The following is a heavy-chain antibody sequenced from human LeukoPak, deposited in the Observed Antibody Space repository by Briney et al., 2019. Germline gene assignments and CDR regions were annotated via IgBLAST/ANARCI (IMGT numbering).Heavy chain of an antibody. CDR3: ARDPLYYYDSSGLSPYWFDP. V-gene: IGHV3-15*07. Sequence: GGSLRLSCAASGFTFSNAWMNWVRQAPGKGLEWVGRIKSKTDGGTTDYAAPVKGRFTISRDDSKNTLYLQMNSLRAEDTAVYYCARDPLYYYDSSGLSPYWFDPWGQGTLVTVSS. CDR2: IKSKTDGGTT. D-gene: IGHD3-22*01. J-gene: IGHJ5*02. CDR1: GFTFSNAW.